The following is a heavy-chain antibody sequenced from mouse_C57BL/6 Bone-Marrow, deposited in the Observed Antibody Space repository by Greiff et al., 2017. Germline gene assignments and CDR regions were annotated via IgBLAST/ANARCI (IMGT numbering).Heavy chain of an antibody. D-gene: IGHD2-4*01. CDR2: IWSGGST. J-gene: IGHJ4*01. Sequence: QVQLQQSGPGLVQPSQSLSITCTVSGFSLTSYGVHWVRQSPGKGLEWLGVIWSGGSTDYNAAFISRLSISKDNSTSQVFFKMNSLQADDTAIYYCARSFYDYDVDYYAMDYWGQGTSVTVSS. CDR3: ARSFYDYDVDYYAMDY. V-gene: IGHV2-2*01. CDR1: GFSLTSYG.